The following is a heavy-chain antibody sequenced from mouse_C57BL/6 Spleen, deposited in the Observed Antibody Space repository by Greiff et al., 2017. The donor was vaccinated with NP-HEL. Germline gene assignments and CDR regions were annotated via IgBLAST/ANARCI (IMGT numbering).Heavy chain of an antibody. D-gene: IGHD1-1*01. CDR2: ISYDGSN. CDR3: AREGDYGSSYWYFDV. V-gene: IGHV3-6*01. J-gene: IGHJ1*03. CDR1: GYSITSGYY. Sequence: EVKLQESGPGLVKPSQSLSLTCSVTGYSITSGYYWNWIRQFPGNKLEWMGYISYDGSNNYNPSLKNRISITRDTSKNQFFLKLNSVTTEDTATYYGAREGDYGSSYWYFDVWGTGTTVTVSS.